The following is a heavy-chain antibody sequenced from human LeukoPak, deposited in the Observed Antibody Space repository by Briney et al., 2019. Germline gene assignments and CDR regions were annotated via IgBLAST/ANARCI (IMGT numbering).Heavy chain of an antibody. CDR2: INTDGGST. D-gene: IGHD3-3*01. CDR3: ASGLTIFGVATDY. J-gene: IGHJ4*02. Sequence: GGSLRLSCAASGFTFGSYWMHWVRQAPGKGLVWVSRINTDGGSTTYADSVKGRFTISRDNAKNSLYLQMNSLRAEDTAVYYCASGLTIFGVATDYWGQGTLVTVSS. V-gene: IGHV3-74*01. CDR1: GFTFGSYW.